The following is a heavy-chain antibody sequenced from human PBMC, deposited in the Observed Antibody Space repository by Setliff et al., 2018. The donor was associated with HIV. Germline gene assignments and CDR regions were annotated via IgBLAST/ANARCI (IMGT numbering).Heavy chain of an antibody. V-gene: IGHV4-38-2*01. CDR3: ARFEVTTVTTRDY. CDR2: IYHSGST. CDR1: GYSISSGYY. J-gene: IGHJ4*02. Sequence: SETLSLTCAVSGYSISSGYYWGWIRQPPGKGLEWIGSIYHSGSTYYNPSLKSRVTISVDTSRNQFSLKLRSVTAADTAVYYCARFEVTTVTTRDYWGQGTLVTVSS. D-gene: IGHD4-17*01.